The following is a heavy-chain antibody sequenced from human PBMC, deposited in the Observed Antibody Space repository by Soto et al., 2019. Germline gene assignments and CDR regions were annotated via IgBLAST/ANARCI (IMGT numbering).Heavy chain of an antibody. CDR3: VSQRTTVPTQAYFDY. D-gene: IGHD4-17*01. J-gene: IGHJ4*02. Sequence: ASVKVSCKASGYTFTSYGISWVRQAPGQGLEWMGWISAYNGNTNYAQKLQGRVTISVDTSKNRFSLSLNSVTASDTAVYFCVSQRTTVPTQAYFDYWGPGALVTVSS. V-gene: IGHV1-18*01. CDR2: ISAYNGNT. CDR1: GYTFTSYG.